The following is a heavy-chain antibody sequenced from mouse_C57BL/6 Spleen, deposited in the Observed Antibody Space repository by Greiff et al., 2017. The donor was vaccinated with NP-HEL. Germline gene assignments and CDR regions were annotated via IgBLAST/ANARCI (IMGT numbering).Heavy chain of an antibody. CDR2: ISYDGSN. V-gene: IGHV3-6*01. CDR3: AREDSNYCFDY. D-gene: IGHD2-5*01. CDR1: GYSITSGYY. J-gene: IGHJ2*01. Sequence: EVQLVESGPGLVKPSQSLSLTCSVTGYSITSGYYWNWIRQFPGNKLEWMGYISYDGSNNYNPSLKNRISITRDTSKNQFFLKLNSVTTEDTATYYCAREDSNYCFDYWGQGTTLTVSS.